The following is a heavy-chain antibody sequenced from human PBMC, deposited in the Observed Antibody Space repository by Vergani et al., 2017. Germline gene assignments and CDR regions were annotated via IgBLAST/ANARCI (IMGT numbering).Heavy chain of an antibody. CDR1: GFSLSTSVMC. CDR3: ARIGSTGYSSSPGWFDP. Sequence: QVTLRESGPALVKPTQTLTLTCTFSGFSLSTSVMCVSWIRHPPGKALEWLALIDWDDDKYYSTSLKTRLTISKDTSKNQVVLTMTNMDPVDTATYYCARIGSTGYSSSPGWFDPWGQGTLVTVSS. CDR2: IDWDDDK. J-gene: IGHJ5*02. V-gene: IGHV2-70*01. D-gene: IGHD6-6*01.